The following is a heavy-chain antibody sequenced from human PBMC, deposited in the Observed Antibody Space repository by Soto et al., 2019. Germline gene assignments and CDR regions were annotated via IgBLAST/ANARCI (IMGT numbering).Heavy chain of an antibody. V-gene: IGHV1-46*03. CDR1: GYTFTSYY. Sequence: QVQLVQSGAEVKKPGASVKVSCKASGYTFTSYYMHWVRQAPGQGLEWMGIINPSGGSTSYAQKFQGRVTMTRDTSTSTVYMELSSLRSEDTAVYYCARDRRPITLYLEDYYYMDVWGKGTTVTVSS. CDR3: ARDRRPITLYLEDYYYMDV. J-gene: IGHJ6*03. D-gene: IGHD1-20*01. CDR2: INPSGGST.